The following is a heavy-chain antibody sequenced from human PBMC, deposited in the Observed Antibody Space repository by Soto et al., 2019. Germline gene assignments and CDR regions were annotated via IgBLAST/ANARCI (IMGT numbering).Heavy chain of an antibody. CDR1: GFTFSSYG. CDR2: ISYDGSNK. D-gene: IGHD3-9*01. Sequence: PGGSLRLSCAASGFTFSSYGMHWVHQAPGKGLEWVAVISYDGSNKYYADSVKGRFTISRDNSKNTLYLQMNSLRVEDTAVYYCAKDKRDFDWLFDYWGQGTLVTVS. CDR3: AKDKRDFDWLFDY. V-gene: IGHV3-30*18. J-gene: IGHJ4*02.